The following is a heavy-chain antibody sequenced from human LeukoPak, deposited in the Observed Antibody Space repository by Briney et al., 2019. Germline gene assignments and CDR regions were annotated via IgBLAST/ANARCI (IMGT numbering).Heavy chain of an antibody. CDR2: ISGSGGST. J-gene: IGHJ4*02. Sequence: PGGSLRLSCAASGFTFSSYAMSWVRQAPGKWLEWVSVISGSGGSTYYADSVKGRFTFSRDNSKNTLYLQMNSLRAEDTAVYNCASERQYSESDYDSFVSSAFDYWGQGTLVTVSS. V-gene: IGHV3-23*01. D-gene: IGHD1-26*01. CDR1: GFTFSSYA. CDR3: ASERQYSESDYDSFVSSAFDY.